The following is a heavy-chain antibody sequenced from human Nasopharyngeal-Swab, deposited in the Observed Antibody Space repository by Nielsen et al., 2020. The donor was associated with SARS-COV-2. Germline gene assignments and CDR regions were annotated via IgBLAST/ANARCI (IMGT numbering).Heavy chain of an antibody. CDR1: GYTFTNYW. CDR3: ARHPAKISYYMDV. J-gene: IGHJ6*03. Sequence: GESLKISCKGSGYTFTNYWIGWVRQMPGKGLEWMGVIYLDDSETNYSPSFRGQVTISADKSTSTAYLQWSSLKASDTAIYYCARHPAKISYYMDVWGKGTTVTVTS. V-gene: IGHV5-51*01. CDR2: IYLDDSET.